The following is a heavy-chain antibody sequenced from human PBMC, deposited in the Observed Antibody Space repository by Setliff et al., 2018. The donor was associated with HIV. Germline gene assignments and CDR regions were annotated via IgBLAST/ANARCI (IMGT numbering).Heavy chain of an antibody. J-gene: IGHJ5*02. CDR2: IYTSGST. V-gene: IGHV4-61*02. CDR3: ARSYYYDSSGYSSRYWFDP. Sequence: SETLSLTCTVSGGSVSSGSYYWNWIRQPAGKGLEWIGRIYTSGSTNYNPSLKSRVTISVDTSRNQFSLKLSSVTAADTAVYCCARSYYYDSSGYSSRYWFDPWGQGTLV. D-gene: IGHD3-22*01. CDR1: GGSVSSGSYY.